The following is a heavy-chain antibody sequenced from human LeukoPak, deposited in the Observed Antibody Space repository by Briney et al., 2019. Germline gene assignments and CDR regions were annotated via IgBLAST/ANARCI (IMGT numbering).Heavy chain of an antibody. CDR3: ARGGYQLLFREYYFDY. CDR1: GFTFSSYW. J-gene: IGHJ4*02. D-gene: IGHD2-2*01. CDR2: IKQDGSEK. V-gene: IGHV3-7*01. Sequence: GGSLRLSCAASGFTFSSYWMSWVRQAPGKGLEWVANIKQDGSEKYYVDSVKGRFTISRDNAKNSLYLQMNSLRAEDTAVYYCARGGYQLLFREYYFDYWGQGTLVTVSS.